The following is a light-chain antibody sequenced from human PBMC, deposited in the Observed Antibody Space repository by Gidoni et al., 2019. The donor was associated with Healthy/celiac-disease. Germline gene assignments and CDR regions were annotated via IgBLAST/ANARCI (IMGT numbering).Light chain of an antibody. J-gene: IGLJ2*01. CDR1: SSNIVAGYD. CDR3: QSYDSSLIVVV. Sequence: QSALTTPTSVSGAPGSRVTITCTGSSSNIVAGYDVHWYQQLPGTAPKLLIYGNSNRPSGVPDRFSGSKSGTSASLAITGLQAEDDADYYCQSYDSSLIVVVFGGGTKLTVL. V-gene: IGLV1-40*01. CDR2: GNS.